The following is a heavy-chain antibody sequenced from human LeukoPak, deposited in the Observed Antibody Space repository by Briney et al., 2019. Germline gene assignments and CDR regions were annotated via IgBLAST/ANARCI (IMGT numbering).Heavy chain of an antibody. CDR2: IYNSGST. J-gene: IGHJ2*01. CDR1: GYSISSGYY. CDR3: ARGYDSSGYYYGINWYFDL. V-gene: IGHV4-38-2*01. Sequence: SETLSLTCAVSGYSISSGYYWGWIRQPPGKGLEWIGSIYNSGSTYYNPSLKSRVTISVDTSKNQFSLKLSSVTAADTAVYYCARGYDSSGYYYGINWYFDLWGRGTLVTVSS. D-gene: IGHD3-22*01.